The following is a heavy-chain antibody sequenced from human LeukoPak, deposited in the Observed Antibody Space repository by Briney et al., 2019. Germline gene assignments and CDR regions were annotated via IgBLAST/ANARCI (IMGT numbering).Heavy chain of an antibody. D-gene: IGHD2-21*02. J-gene: IGHJ3*02. V-gene: IGHV1-2*06. Sequence: ASVRVSCKASGYTFTGYYMHWVRQAPGQGLEWMGRINPNSGGTNYAQKFQGRVTMTRDTSISTAYMELSRLRSDDTAVYYCARDLPSTADGFDIWGQGTMVTVSS. CDR1: GYTFTGYY. CDR2: INPNSGGT. CDR3: ARDLPSTADGFDI.